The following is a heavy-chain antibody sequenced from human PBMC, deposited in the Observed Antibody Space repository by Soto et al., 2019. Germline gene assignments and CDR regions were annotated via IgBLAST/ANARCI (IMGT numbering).Heavy chain of an antibody. V-gene: IGHV3-23*01. CDR3: AKAHPTNGEAGILFDY. D-gene: IGHD6-13*01. CDR1: GFTFSSYA. J-gene: IGHJ4*02. Sequence: PGGSLRLSCAASGFTFSSYAMSWVRQAPGKGLEWVSAISGSGGSTYYADSVKGRFTISRDNSKNTLYLQMNSLRDEDTAVYYCAKAHPTNGEAGILFDYWGQGTLVTVSS. CDR2: ISGSGGST.